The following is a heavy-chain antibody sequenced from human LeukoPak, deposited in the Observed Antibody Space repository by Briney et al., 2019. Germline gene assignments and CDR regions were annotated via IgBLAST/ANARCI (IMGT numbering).Heavy chain of an antibody. CDR1: GGSISSYY. V-gene: IGHV4-59*01. D-gene: IGHD1-26*01. Sequence: SSETLSLTCTVSGGSISSYYWSWIRQPPGEGLEWIGYIYYSGSTNYNPSLKSRVTISVDTSKNQFSLKLSSVTAADTAVYYCARKIVGASGAFDIWGQGTMVTVSS. J-gene: IGHJ3*02. CDR2: IYYSGST. CDR3: ARKIVGASGAFDI.